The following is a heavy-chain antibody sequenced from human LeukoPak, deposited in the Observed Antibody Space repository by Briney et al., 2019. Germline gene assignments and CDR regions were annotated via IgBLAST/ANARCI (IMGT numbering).Heavy chain of an antibody. CDR1: GYTFTSDA. J-gene: IGHJ4*02. CDR2: INAGNGNT. V-gene: IGHV1-3*01. CDR3: ARDNSGGYDYVWGSYHY. Sequence: ASVKFSCKASGYTFTSDAMHCVRQAPGQRLEWMGRINAGNGNTKYSQKFQGRVTITRDTSASTAYMELSSLRSEDTAVYYCARDNSGGYDYVWGSYHYWGQGTLVTVSS. D-gene: IGHD3-16*02.